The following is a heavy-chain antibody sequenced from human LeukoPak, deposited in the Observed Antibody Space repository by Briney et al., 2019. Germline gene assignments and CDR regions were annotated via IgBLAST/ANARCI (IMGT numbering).Heavy chain of an antibody. V-gene: IGHV3-30*04. J-gene: IGHJ4*02. CDR3: ARDKTTVVTVYFDY. Sequence: GGSLRLSCAASGFTFSSYAMHWVRQAPGKGLEWVAVISYDGSNKYYADSVKGRFTISRDNSKNTLYLQMNSLRAEDTAVYYCARDKTTVVTVYFDYWGQGTLVTVSS. CDR1: GFTFSSYA. CDR2: ISYDGSNK. D-gene: IGHD4-23*01.